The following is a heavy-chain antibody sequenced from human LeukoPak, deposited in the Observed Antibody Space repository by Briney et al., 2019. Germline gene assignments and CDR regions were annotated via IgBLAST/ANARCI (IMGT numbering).Heavy chain of an antibody. Sequence: GASVKVSCKASGGTLSSYTISWVRQAPGQGLEWMGRIIPILGIANYAQKFQGRVTITADKSTSTAYMELSSLRSEDTAVYYCAREDRIAAAGMYYYGMDVWGQGTTVTVSS. V-gene: IGHV1-69*04. CDR1: GGTLSSYT. CDR2: IIPILGIA. D-gene: IGHD6-13*01. CDR3: AREDRIAAAGMYYYGMDV. J-gene: IGHJ6*02.